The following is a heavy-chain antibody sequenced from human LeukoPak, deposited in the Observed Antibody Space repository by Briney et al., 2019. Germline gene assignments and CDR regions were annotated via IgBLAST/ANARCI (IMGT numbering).Heavy chain of an antibody. Sequence: GGSLRLSCAASGFIFSSYGMHWVRQAPGKGLEWVAVIWYDGRNKYYADSVKGRFTISRDNSKNTLYPQMNSLRAEDTAVYYCAKSNLPFQGIVGATHFDYWGQGTLVTVSS. D-gene: IGHD1-26*01. CDR2: IWYDGRNK. J-gene: IGHJ4*02. CDR3: AKSNLPFQGIVGATHFDY. V-gene: IGHV3-33*06. CDR1: GFIFSSYG.